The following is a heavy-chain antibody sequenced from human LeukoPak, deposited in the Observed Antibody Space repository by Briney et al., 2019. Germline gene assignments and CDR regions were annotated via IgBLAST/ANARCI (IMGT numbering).Heavy chain of an antibody. CDR3: TTPNEGNWFDP. CDR1: GFTFSDSA. V-gene: IGHV3-73*01. CDR2: IRDKGYGHAT. J-gene: IGHJ5*02. Sequence: GGSLRLSCAASGFTFSDSAIHWVRQASGKGLEWVGRIRDKGYGHATAYAASVEGRFTLSRDDSKNTAYLQMNSLKTEDTALYYCTTPNEGNWFDPWGQGTLVTVSS. D-gene: IGHD2-8*01.